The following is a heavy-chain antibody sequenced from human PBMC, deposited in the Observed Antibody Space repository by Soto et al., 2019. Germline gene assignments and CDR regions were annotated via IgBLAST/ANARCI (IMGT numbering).Heavy chain of an antibody. CDR2: IIPPLGTV. J-gene: IGHJ6*02. CDR3: ARESGFRGNYGMDV. CDR1: GGTFSSYA. D-gene: IGHD3-22*01. Sequence: VASVKVSCKASGGTFSSYALSWVRQAPGQGLEWMGGIIPPLGTVNFAQRFQGRVTLTADDSTSTAYMELSSLTSDDTAVYYCARESGFRGNYGMDVWGQGTTVTVSS. V-gene: IGHV1-69*13.